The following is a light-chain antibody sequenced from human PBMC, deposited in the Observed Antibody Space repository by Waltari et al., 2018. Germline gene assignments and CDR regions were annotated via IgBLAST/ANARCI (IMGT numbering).Light chain of an antibody. CDR2: GVR. J-gene: IGLJ1*01. CDR3: SSYSTINTRV. V-gene: IGLV2-14*01. Sequence: SALTPPASVSGSPGPSIAISCTGTSSDGGGSTSVSWYQQYPGKRPKLLISGVRDRPSGISDRFSGSKSGNTASLTISGLQAEDEADYYCSSYSTINTRVFGPGTKVTVL. CDR1: SSDGGGSTS.